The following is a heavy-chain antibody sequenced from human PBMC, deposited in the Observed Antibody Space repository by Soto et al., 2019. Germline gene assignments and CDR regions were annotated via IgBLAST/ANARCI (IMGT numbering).Heavy chain of an antibody. V-gene: IGHV1-18*01. D-gene: IGHD3-3*01. CDR1: GYTFTSYG. Sequence: DSVKVSCKASGYTFTSYGISWVRQAPGQGLEWMGWISAYNGNTNYAQKLQGRVTMTTDTSTSTAYMELRSLRSDDTAVYYCARDYYDFWSGYDNPLWYYYGMDVWGQVTTVTVSS. CDR3: ARDYYDFWSGYDNPLWYYYGMDV. J-gene: IGHJ6*02. CDR2: ISAYNGNT.